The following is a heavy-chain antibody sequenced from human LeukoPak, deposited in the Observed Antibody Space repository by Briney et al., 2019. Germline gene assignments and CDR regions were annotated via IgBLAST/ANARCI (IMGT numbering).Heavy chain of an antibody. J-gene: IGHJ6*03. D-gene: IGHD6-6*01. Sequence: GASVKVSCKASGYTFTSYGISWVRQATGQGLEWMGWMNPNSGNTGYAQKFQGRVTITRNTSISTAYMELSSLRSEDTAVYYCAREPRKVAALRYYYMDVWGKGTTVTVSS. V-gene: IGHV1-8*03. CDR3: AREPRKVAALRYYYMDV. CDR2: MNPNSGNT. CDR1: GYTFTSYG.